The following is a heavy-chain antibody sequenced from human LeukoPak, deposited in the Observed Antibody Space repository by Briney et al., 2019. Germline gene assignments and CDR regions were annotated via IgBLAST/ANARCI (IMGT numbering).Heavy chain of an antibody. CDR1: AYTLTAYH. Sequence: ASVKVSCKTSAYTLTAYHMHWVRQAPGQGLEWMGWINPNSGGTNYAQKFQGRVIMTRDTSISTAYMELSSLRSDDTAVYYCARDQEIGGYSYGYNFDYWGQGTLVTVSS. D-gene: IGHD5-18*01. J-gene: IGHJ4*02. CDR3: ARDQEIGGYSYGYNFDY. V-gene: IGHV1-2*02. CDR2: INPNSGGT.